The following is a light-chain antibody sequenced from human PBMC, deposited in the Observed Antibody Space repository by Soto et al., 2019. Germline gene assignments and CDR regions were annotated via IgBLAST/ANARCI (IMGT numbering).Light chain of an antibody. CDR3: QQYYTTPFT. J-gene: IGKJ3*01. CDR2: WAS. V-gene: IGKV4-1*01. CDR1: QSVLYTSNNKNY. Sequence: DIVMTQSPDSLAVTLGERATINCESSQSVLYTSNNKNYLAWYQQKPGQPPKLLIYWASTRESGVPDRFSGGVSGTDFTLTISYLQAEDVAIYYCQQYYTTPFTFGPGTKVDIK.